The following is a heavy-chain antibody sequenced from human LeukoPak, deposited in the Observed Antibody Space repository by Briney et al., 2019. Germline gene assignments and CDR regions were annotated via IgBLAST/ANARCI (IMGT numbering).Heavy chain of an antibody. Sequence: GGSLRLSCAASGFTFSSYAMSWVRQIPGKGLEWVSAISGSGGSTYYADSVKGRFTISRDNSKNTLYLQMNSLRAEDTAVYYCARASTITMVRGVTWGQGTLVTVSS. V-gene: IGHV3-23*01. CDR3: ARASTITMVRGVT. CDR1: GFTFSSYA. D-gene: IGHD3-10*01. CDR2: ISGSGGST. J-gene: IGHJ5*02.